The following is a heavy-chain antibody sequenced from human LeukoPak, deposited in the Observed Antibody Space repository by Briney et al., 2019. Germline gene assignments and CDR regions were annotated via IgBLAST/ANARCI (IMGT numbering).Heavy chain of an antibody. V-gene: IGHV3-53*01. CDR3: ARRTGAAPWEFFLH. Sequence: GGSLRLSCAGSGFIVSSSYTSWVRQAPGKGLEWVSAIYSSGSTDYADSVRGRFTIARDTSKNMVYLQMNSLTAEDTAIYYCARRTGAAPWEFFLHWGQGTLVTVSS. CDR2: IYSSGST. D-gene: IGHD6-19*01. J-gene: IGHJ1*01. CDR1: GFIVSSSY.